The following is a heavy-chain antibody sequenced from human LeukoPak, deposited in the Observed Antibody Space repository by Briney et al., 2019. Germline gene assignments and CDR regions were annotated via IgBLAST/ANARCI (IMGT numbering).Heavy chain of an antibody. CDR3: ARGLGYYFDY. CDR1: GFTLSSSA. V-gene: IGHV3-21*01. J-gene: IGHJ4*02. Sequence: PRGSLRLSCAASGFTLSSSAMIWVRPAPGEGLEWVSSISTTSSHIYYADSVKGRFTISRDNAKNSLYLQMSSLRVEDTAVYYCARGLGYYFDYWGQGTLVTVS. CDR2: ISTTSSHI. D-gene: IGHD3-10*01.